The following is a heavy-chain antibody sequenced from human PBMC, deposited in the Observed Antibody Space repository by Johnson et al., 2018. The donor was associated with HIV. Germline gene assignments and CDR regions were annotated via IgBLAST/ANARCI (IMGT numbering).Heavy chain of an antibody. CDR1: GFTVSSNY. V-gene: IGHV3-66*02. CDR3: ARGRSSTRPSDLGSGAFDI. J-gene: IGHJ3*02. D-gene: IGHD2-2*01. CDR2: IYRGGST. Sequence: EVQLVESGGGLVQPGGSLRLSCAASGFTVSSNYMRWVRQASGKGLEWVSIIYRGGSTYCADPVQGRIIISLDNSKNTLYLQMNSLRAEDTAVYYCARGRSSTRPSDLGSGAFDIWGQGTMVTVSS.